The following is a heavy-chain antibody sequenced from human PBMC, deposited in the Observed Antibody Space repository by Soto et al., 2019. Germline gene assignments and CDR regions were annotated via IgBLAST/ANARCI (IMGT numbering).Heavy chain of an antibody. CDR2: IWHDGSNE. V-gene: IGHV3-33*01. D-gene: IGHD5-12*01. Sequence: QVQLVESGGGVVQPGGSLRLSCGVSGFTFSNYGMHWVRQAPGKGLEWVALIWHDGSNEYYADSVKGRFTISRDNSKNTMYLQMNSLRDEDTAVYYCARESKVSGGYICCYYYYSGMDVWGQGTTVTVSS. CDR1: GFTFSNYG. J-gene: IGHJ6*02. CDR3: ARESKVSGGYICCYYYYSGMDV.